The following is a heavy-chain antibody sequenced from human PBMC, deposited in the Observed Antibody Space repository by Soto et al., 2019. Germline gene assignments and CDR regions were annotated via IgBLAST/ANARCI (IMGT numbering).Heavy chain of an antibody. V-gene: IGHV1-46*01. D-gene: IGHD3-3*02. CDR3: ARRGISKIGFDT. CDR1: GYIFSNYY. CDR2: FNPSGDAT. J-gene: IGHJ3*02. Sequence: QVQLVQSGAEVKKPGTSVKVSCKASGYIFSNYYMHWVRQAPGQGLEWMGVFNPSGDATHYAQSFQGRVAVTSDTSTSTVYMELSTLTSENTAVYYCARRGISKIGFDTWGQGTMVTVSS.